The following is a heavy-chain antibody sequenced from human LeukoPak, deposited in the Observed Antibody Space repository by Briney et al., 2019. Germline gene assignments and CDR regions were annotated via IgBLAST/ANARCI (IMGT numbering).Heavy chain of an antibody. CDR2: ICYSRGT. Sequence: PSETLSLTCTVSGDSISSSSYYWGWIRQPPGKGLEGIGSICYSRGTCYNPSLKRRLTISVATSKNKFSLKVSSVTAADTAVYYCARQSTKDNSGWFFDYWGQGTLVTVSS. D-gene: IGHD6-19*01. V-gene: IGHV4-39*01. CDR1: GDSISSSSYY. CDR3: ARQSTKDNSGWFFDY. J-gene: IGHJ4*02.